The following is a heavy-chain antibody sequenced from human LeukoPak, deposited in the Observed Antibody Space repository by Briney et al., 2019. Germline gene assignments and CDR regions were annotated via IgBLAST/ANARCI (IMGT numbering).Heavy chain of an antibody. CDR1: GFTFDDYA. D-gene: IGHD6-19*01. J-gene: IGHJ6*02. CDR3: AKDIMVMYSSGGGMDV. CDR2: ISWNSGSI. Sequence: GRSLRLSCAASGFTFDDYAMHWVRQAPGKGLEWVSGISWNSGSIGYADSVKGRFTISRDNAKNSLHLQMNSLRAEDTALYYCAKDIMVMYSSGGGMDVWGQGTTVTVSS. V-gene: IGHV3-9*01.